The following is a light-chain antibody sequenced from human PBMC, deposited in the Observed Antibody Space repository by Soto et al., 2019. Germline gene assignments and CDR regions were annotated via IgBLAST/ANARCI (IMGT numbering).Light chain of an antibody. CDR1: QSVSRR. J-gene: IGKJ5*01. CDR3: QHYGETPIT. CDR2: GAS. Sequence: EIVLTQSPGTLSLSPGGRATLSCRASQSVSRRLAWYQHRPGQSPRLLISGASMRASGVPVRFRGSGFGTDFTLTISRLEPEDFAVYYCQHYGETPITFGLGTRLEV. V-gene: IGKV3-20*01.